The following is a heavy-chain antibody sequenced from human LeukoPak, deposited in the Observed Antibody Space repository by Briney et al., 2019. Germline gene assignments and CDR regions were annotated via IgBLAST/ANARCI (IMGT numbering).Heavy chain of an antibody. D-gene: IGHD3-22*01. V-gene: IGHV3-23*01. CDR3: ARAQRKYYDSSGYLSMDV. CDR2: ISDTGRLS. J-gene: IGHJ6*02. Sequence: GGSLRLSCAASGFTFSSSAMSWVRQAPGKGLEWVAAISDTGRLSYYADSVKGRFTISRDNSKNTLYLQMNSLRAEDTAVYYCARAQRKYYDSSGYLSMDVWGQGTTVTVSS. CDR1: GFTFSSSA.